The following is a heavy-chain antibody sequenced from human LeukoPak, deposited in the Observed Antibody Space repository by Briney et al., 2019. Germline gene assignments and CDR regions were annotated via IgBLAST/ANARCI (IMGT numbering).Heavy chain of an antibody. Sequence: SETLSLTCTVSGDSFRSSTYYWGWIRQPPGRGLEWIGSLYYSGSTNYNPSLKSRVTISVDPSKTQFSLRLSSATAADTAVYYCARGRYYDSIAFDIWGPGTMVTVSS. CDR1: GDSFRSSTYY. V-gene: IGHV4-39*07. CDR2: LYYSGST. J-gene: IGHJ3*02. CDR3: ARGRYYDSIAFDI. D-gene: IGHD3-22*01.